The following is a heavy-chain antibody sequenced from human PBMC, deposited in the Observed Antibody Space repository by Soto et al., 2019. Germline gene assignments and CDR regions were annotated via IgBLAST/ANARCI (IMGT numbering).Heavy chain of an antibody. CDR2: ISGSGGST. V-gene: IGHV3-23*01. Sequence: GESLKISCAASGFTFSSYAMSWVRQAPGKGLEWVSAISGSGGSTYYADSVKGRFTISRDNSKNTLYLQMNSLRAEDTAVYYCAKDGSSWYPPNWFDPWGQGTLVTVSS. CDR1: GFTFSSYA. D-gene: IGHD6-13*01. CDR3: AKDGSSWYPPNWFDP. J-gene: IGHJ5*02.